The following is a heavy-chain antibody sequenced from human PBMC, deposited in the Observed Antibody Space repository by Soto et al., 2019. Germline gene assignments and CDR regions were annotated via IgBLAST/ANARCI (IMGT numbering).Heavy chain of an antibody. Sequence: SETLSLTCTVSGGSISSGGYYWSWIRQHPGKGLEWIGYIYYSGSTYCNPSLKSQVTISVDTSKKQFSLKLSSVTAADTAVYYCSITMVRGVMDVWGQGTTVTVSS. J-gene: IGHJ6*02. CDR1: GGSISSGGYY. V-gene: IGHV4-31*01. CDR3: SITMVRGVMDV. D-gene: IGHD3-10*01. CDR2: IYYSGST.